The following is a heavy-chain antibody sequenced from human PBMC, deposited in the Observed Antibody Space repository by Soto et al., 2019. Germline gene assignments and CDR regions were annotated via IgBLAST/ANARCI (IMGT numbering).Heavy chain of an antibody. J-gene: IGHJ4*02. D-gene: IGHD6-13*01. CDR1: GFTFSSCV. Sequence: PGGSLRLSCETSGFTFSSCVMTWVRQAPGKGLERGAVITKSGDTDYADSVKGRFTISRDNSKNTVYLQMNSLRAEDTAVYYCAKGLLNGRWYAADWRQGALVTVCS. V-gene: IGHV3-23*01. CDR2: ITKSGDT. CDR3: AKGLLNGRWYAAD.